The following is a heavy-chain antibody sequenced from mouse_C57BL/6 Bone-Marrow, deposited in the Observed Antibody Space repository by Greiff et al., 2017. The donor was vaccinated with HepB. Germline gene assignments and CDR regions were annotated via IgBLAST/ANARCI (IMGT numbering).Heavy chain of an antibody. CDR1: GYTFTSYG. D-gene: IGHD2-4*01. J-gene: IGHJ3*01. CDR3: ARNYDYDPGFAY. CDR2: IYPRSGNT. Sequence: VQVVESGAELARPGASVKLSCKASGYTFTSYGISWVKQRTGQGLEWIGEIYPRSGNTYYNEKFKGKATLTADKSSSTAYMELRSLTSEDSAVYFCARNYDYDPGFAYWGQGTLVTVSA. V-gene: IGHV1-81*01.